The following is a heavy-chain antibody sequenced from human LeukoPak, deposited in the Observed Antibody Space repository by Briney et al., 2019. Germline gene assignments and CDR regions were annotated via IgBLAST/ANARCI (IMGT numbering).Heavy chain of an antibody. CDR3: ARDSDPYYDILTRYSEKYYFDY. V-gene: IGHV3-11*06. CDR2: ISSSSSYT. CDR1: GFTFSDYY. D-gene: IGHD3-9*01. Sequence: GSLRLSCAASGFTFSDYYMSWIRQAPGKGLEWVSYISSSSSYTNYADSVKGRFTISRANAKNSLYLQMNSLRGEDTAVYYCARDSDPYYDILTRYSEKYYFDYCGQGTLVTASS. J-gene: IGHJ4*02.